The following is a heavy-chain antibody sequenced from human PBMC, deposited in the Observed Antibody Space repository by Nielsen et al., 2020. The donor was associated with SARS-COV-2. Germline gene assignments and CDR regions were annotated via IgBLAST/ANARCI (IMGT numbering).Heavy chain of an antibody. Sequence: SETLSLTCTVSGGSISSSSYYWSWIRQPPGKGLEWIGEINHSGSTNYNPSLKSRVTISVDTSKNQFSLKLSSVTAADTAVYYCARVERDIVVVPAAPGGWFDPWGQGTLVTVSS. CDR3: ARVERDIVVVPAAPGGWFDP. CDR1: GGSISSSSYY. D-gene: IGHD2-2*01. CDR2: INHSGST. V-gene: IGHV4-39*07. J-gene: IGHJ5*02.